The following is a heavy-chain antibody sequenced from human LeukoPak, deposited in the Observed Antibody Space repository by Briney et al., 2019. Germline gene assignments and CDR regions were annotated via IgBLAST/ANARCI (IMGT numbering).Heavy chain of an antibody. CDR2: ITHSGRT. D-gene: IGHD5-12*01. CDR3: ATIFGGYSDFDS. CDR1: AGSFSDYY. Sequence: PSETLSLTCAVYAGSFSDYYWSWIRQPPGKGLEWIGEITHSGRTNYNPSLKSRVTISVDTSNNQFSLKLSSVTAADTAVYYCATIFGGYSDFDSRGQGTLVTVSS. V-gene: IGHV4-34*01. J-gene: IGHJ4*02.